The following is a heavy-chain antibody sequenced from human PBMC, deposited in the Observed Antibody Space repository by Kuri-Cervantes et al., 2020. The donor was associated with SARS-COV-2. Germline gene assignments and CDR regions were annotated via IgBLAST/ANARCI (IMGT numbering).Heavy chain of an antibody. J-gene: IGHJ4*02. CDR2: IYHSGST. CDR1: GGSISSGGYS. Sequence: SETLSLTCAVSGGSISSGGYSWSWIRQPPGKGPEWIGYIYHSGSTYYNPSLKSRVTISVDRSKNQFSLKLSSVTAADTAVYYCARGRYYGSGWPTYFDYWGQGTLVTVSS. V-gene: IGHV4-30-2*01. CDR3: ARGRYYGSGWPTYFDY. D-gene: IGHD6-19*01.